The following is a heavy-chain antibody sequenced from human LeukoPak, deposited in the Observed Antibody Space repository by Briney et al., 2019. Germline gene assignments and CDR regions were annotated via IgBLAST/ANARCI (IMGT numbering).Heavy chain of an antibody. CDR3: AKDSMPHRGYSYGVDY. Sequence: GGSLRLSCAASGFTFSSYGMHWVRQAPGKGLEWVAVIWYDGSNKYYADSVKGRFTISRDNSKNTLYLQMNSLRAEDTAVYYCAKDSMPHRGYSYGVDYWGQGTLVTVSS. D-gene: IGHD5-18*01. CDR1: GFTFSSYG. J-gene: IGHJ4*02. V-gene: IGHV3-30*02. CDR2: IWYDGSNK.